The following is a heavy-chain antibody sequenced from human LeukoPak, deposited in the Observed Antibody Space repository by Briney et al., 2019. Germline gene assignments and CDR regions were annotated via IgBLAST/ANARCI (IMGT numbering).Heavy chain of an antibody. CDR2: SNTDGTI. CDR3: VRDGDYAFDF. V-gene: IGHV3-48*02. D-gene: IGHD3-3*01. J-gene: IGHJ3*01. CDR1: GFTFSYYS. Sequence: GGSLRLSCAASGFTFSYYSMNWVRQAPGKGLEWISYSNTDGTISYADSVKGRFTISRDNAENSLYLQMNSLRDEDTAVYFCVRDGDYAFDFWGQGTTVTASS.